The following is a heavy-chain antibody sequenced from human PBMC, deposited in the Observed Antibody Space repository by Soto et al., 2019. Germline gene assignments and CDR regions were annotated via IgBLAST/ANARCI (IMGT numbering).Heavy chain of an antibody. D-gene: IGHD3-16*01. CDR2: IYLNGTT. CDR3: AKADRADGWGYDC. J-gene: IGHJ4*02. Sequence: QVQLKESGPGLVKPSQTLSLTCVVSGGYISRGDQYWSWIRQPPGKGLAWIEYIYLNGTTYYTPSLETRASMSIETSRNQFSLKWTSMTAADTAVYYWAKADRADGWGYDCWGQGTLGTVTS. CDR1: GGYISRGDQY. V-gene: IGHV4-30-4*01.